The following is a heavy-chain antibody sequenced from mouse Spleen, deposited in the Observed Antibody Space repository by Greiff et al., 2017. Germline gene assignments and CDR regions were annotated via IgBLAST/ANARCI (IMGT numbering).Heavy chain of an antibody. D-gene: IGHD1-2*01. CDR3: ARGGSLLRSYYAMDY. CDR1: GYTFTDYA. CDR2: ISTYYGDA. V-gene: IGHV1S137*01. J-gene: IGHJ4*01. Sequence: VKLQESGAELVRPGVSVKISCKGSGYTFTDYAMHWVKQSHAKSLEWIGVISTYYGDASYNQKFKGKATMTVDKSSSTAYMELARLTSEDSAIYYCARGGSLLRSYYAMDYWGRGTSVTVSS.